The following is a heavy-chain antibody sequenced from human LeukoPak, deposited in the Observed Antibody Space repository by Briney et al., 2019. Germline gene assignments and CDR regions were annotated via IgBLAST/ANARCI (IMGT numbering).Heavy chain of an antibody. CDR2: ISSSGSPI. CDR1: GFTFSDYY. J-gene: IGHJ5*02. D-gene: IGHD2-2*01. V-gene: IGHV3-11*04. Sequence: AGGSLRLSCAASGFTFSDYYMSWIRQAPGKGLEWVSYISSSGSPIYYADSVKGRFTISRDNAKNSLYLQMNSLRAEDTAVYYCARERRGYCSSTSCSWFDPWGQGTLVTVSS. CDR3: ARERRGYCSSTSCSWFDP.